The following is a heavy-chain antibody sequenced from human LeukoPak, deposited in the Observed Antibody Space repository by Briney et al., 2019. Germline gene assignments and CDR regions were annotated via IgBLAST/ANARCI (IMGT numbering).Heavy chain of an antibody. CDR3: ARDREVRGVIPD. D-gene: IGHD3-10*01. Sequence: GVSLRLSCAASGFTFSDYYMSWIRQAPGKGLEWVSYISSSSSYTNYADSVKGRFTISRDNAKNSLYLQMNSLRAEDTAVYYCARDREVRGVIPDWGQGTLVTVSS. CDR1: GFTFSDYY. CDR2: ISSSSSYT. J-gene: IGHJ4*02. V-gene: IGHV3-11*06.